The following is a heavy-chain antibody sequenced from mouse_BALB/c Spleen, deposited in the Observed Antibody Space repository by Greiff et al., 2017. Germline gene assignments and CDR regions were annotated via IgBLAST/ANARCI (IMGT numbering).Heavy chain of an antibody. CDR1: GYSFTGYF. CDR3: GRGLLRLDYAMDY. CDR2: INPYNGDT. J-gene: IGHJ4*01. D-gene: IGHD1-2*01. V-gene: IGHV1-37*01. Sequence: EVKLMESGPELVKPGASVKISCKASGYSFTGYFMNWVKQSHGKSLEWIGRINPYNGDTFYNQKFKGKATLTVDKSSSTAHMELLSLTSEDSAVYYCGRGLLRLDYAMDYWGQGTSVTVSS.